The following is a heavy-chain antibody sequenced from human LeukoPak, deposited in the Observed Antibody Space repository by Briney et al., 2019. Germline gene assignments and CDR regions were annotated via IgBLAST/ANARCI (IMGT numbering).Heavy chain of an antibody. CDR3: ARDAGTYYDFWSGPKGIVDV. CDR2: ISSSGSTI. Sequence: GGSLRLSCAGSGFMFSNYWMTWVRQAPGKGLEWVSYISSSGSTIYYADSVKGRFTISRDNAKNSLYLQMNSLRAEDTAVYYCARDAGTYYDFWSGPKGIVDVWGKGTTVTVSS. CDR1: GFMFSNYW. D-gene: IGHD3-3*01. V-gene: IGHV3-48*04. J-gene: IGHJ6*04.